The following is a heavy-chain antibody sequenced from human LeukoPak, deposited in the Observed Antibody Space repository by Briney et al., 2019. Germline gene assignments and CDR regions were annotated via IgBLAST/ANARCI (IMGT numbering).Heavy chain of an antibody. CDR3: TRVSGGYDLSDY. Sequence: GGSLRLSCAASGFTFSSFWMSWVRQAPGKGLEWVANIRKDGSLQYYVDSVEGRFTISRDNAKNPLYLQMNSLRADDTAVYYCTRVSGGYDLSDYWGQGTLVTVSS. D-gene: IGHD3-3*01. V-gene: IGHV3-7*03. J-gene: IGHJ4*02. CDR2: IRKDGSLQ. CDR1: GFTFSSFW.